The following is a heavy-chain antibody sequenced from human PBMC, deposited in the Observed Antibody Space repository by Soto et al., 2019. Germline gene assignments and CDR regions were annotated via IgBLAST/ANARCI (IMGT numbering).Heavy chain of an antibody. V-gene: IGHV3-53*01. CDR3: ARAREQEYSSSIFFDY. J-gene: IGHJ4*02. Sequence: GGSLRLSCAVSGLTVSRTQMSWVRQAPGKGLQWVSVIYSGGSTYYANAVKGRFTISRDISENTVYLELDKLTVDDTAVYYCARAREQEYSSSIFFDYWGRGTLVTVSS. CDR2: IYSGGST. D-gene: IGHD6-6*01. CDR1: GLTVSRTQ.